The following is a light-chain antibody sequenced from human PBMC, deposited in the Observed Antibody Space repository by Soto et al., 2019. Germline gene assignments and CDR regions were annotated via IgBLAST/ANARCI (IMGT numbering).Light chain of an antibody. J-gene: IGKJ1*01. CDR3: QQYKNYLT. CDR2: GAS. Sequence: DIQMTQSPSTLSASVGDRVTFTCRASQSVSIWLAWYQQKPGKAPKLVSSGASTLESVVTSRFSGSGSATEFTLTISSRQPDDFETNDCQQYKNYLTFGQGTKVEIK. V-gene: IGKV1-5*01. CDR1: QSVSIW.